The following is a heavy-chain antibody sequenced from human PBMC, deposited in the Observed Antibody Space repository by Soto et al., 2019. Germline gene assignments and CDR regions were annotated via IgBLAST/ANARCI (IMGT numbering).Heavy chain of an antibody. D-gene: IGHD5-12*01. Sequence: GASVKVSCKASGGTFSSYAISWVRQAPGQGLEWMGGIIPIFDTANYAQKFQGRVTITADESTTTAYMELSSLRLDDTALYYCARDRNIVTTTGNYFYYGMDVWGPGTKVTVYS. V-gene: IGHV1-69*13. J-gene: IGHJ6*02. CDR3: ARDRNIVTTTGNYFYYGMDV. CDR1: GGTFSSYA. CDR2: IIPIFDTA.